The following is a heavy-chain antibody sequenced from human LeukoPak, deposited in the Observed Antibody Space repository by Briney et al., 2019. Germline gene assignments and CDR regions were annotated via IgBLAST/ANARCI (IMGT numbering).Heavy chain of an antibody. V-gene: IGHV4-38-2*02. CDR1: GYSISSGYY. Sequence: SGNLSLTCTVSGYSISSGYYWGWIRQPPGKGLEWIGSIYHSGSTYYNPSLKSRVTISVDTSKNQFSLKLSSVTAADTAVYYCARGDIVATIGPAFDYWGQGTLVTVSS. D-gene: IGHD5-12*01. CDR3: ARGDIVATIGPAFDY. CDR2: IYHSGST. J-gene: IGHJ4*02.